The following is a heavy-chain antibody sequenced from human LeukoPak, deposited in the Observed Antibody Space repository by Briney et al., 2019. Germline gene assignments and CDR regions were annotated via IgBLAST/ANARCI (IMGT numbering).Heavy chain of an antibody. D-gene: IGHD3-3*01. CDR2: IKQDGSEK. J-gene: IGHJ2*01. CDR1: GFTFSSYW. Sequence: GGSQRLSCAASGFTFSSYWMNWVRQAPGKGLEWVANIKQDGSEKYYVDSVQGRFTISRDNAKNSLYLQMNSLRAEYTAVYYCARGLSYYDFRSSYYPDWYFDLWGRGTLVTVSS. CDR3: ARGLSYYDFRSSYYPDWYFDL. V-gene: IGHV3-7*01.